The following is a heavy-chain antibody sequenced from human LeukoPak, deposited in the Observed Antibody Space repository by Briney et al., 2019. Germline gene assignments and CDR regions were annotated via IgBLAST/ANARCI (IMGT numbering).Heavy chain of an antibody. D-gene: IGHD4-23*01. CDR1: GFTFNKYA. CDR2: ISATTGIT. Sequence: GGYLSLSCATSGFTFNKYAMNWVRQAPGKGLEWVSAISATTGITYYADSVEGRVTVSRDDSKSTLHLRMTGLRAEDTAVYYCAKDHGGNSYWGQGTLVTVSS. V-gene: IGHV3-23*01. CDR3: AKDHGGNSY. J-gene: IGHJ4*02.